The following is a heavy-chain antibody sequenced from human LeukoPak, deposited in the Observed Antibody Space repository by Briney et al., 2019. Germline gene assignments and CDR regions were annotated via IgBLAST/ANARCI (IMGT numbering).Heavy chain of an antibody. CDR2: IYYSGST. J-gene: IGHJ4*02. Sequence: SETLSLTCTVSGGSISSYYWSWIRQPPGKGLEWIGYIYYSGSTNYNPSLKSRVTISVDTSKNQFSLKLSSVTAADTAVYYCARLNFVVVPAAIAFDYWGQGTLVTVSS. V-gene: IGHV4-59*12. CDR1: GGSISSYY. CDR3: ARLNFVVVPAAIAFDY. D-gene: IGHD2-2*01.